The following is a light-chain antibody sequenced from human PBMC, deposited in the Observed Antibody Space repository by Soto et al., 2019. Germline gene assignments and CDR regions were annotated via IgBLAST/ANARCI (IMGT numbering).Light chain of an antibody. Sequence: DIVLTQSLGTLSLSPGERATLSCRASQSVSSNYLAWYQQKPGQTPKVLIYRASTRATGIPDRFSGSGSGTDFTLTISRLEAEDFAVYYCQQYGSSPLTFGGGTKVDIK. J-gene: IGKJ4*01. CDR1: QSVSSNY. CDR2: RAS. CDR3: QQYGSSPLT. V-gene: IGKV3-20*01.